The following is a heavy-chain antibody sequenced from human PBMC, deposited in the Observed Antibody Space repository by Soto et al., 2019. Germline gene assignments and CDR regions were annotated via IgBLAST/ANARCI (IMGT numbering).Heavy chain of an antibody. CDR3: AKASLSGGPELELGYFGMDV. J-gene: IGHJ6*02. CDR1: GFTFSSYG. D-gene: IGHD1-7*01. Sequence: GGSLRLSCAASGFTFSSYGMHWVRQAPGKGLEWVAVISYDGSNKYYADSVKGRFTISRDNSKNTLYLQMNSPRAEDTAVYYCAKASLSGGPELELGYFGMDVWGHGTTVTFSS. CDR2: ISYDGSNK. V-gene: IGHV3-30*18.